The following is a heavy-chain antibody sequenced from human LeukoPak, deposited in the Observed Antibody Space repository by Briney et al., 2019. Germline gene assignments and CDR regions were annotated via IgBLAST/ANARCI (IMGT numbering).Heavy chain of an antibody. V-gene: IGHV3-23*01. CDR1: GFTFSDYY. Sequence: PGGSLRLSCAASGFTFSDYYMSWIRQAPGRGLEWVSGISGSGGSTYYADSVKGRFIISRDNSESTLYLQMNRLRAEDTALYYCAKVWKGNYYDYWGQGTLVTVFS. D-gene: IGHD1-1*01. CDR3: AKVWKGNYYDY. J-gene: IGHJ4*02. CDR2: ISGSGGST.